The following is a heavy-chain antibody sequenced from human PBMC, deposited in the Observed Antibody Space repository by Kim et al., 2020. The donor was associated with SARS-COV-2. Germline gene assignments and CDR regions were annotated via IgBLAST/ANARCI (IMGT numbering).Heavy chain of an antibody. CDR2: ISYDGSNK. CDR1: GFTFSSYG. CDR3: ASLSFSSSTFDY. D-gene: IGHD6-13*01. V-gene: IGHV3-30*03. Sequence: GGSLRLSCAASGFTFSSYGMHWVRQAPGKGLEWVAVISYDGSNKYYADSVKGRFTISRDNSKNTLYLQMNSLRAEDTSVYYCASLSFSSSTFDYWGQGTLVTVAS. J-gene: IGHJ4*02.